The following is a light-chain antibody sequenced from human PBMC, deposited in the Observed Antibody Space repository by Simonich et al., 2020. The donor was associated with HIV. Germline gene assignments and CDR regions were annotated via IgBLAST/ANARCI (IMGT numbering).Light chain of an antibody. V-gene: IGKV1-13*02. CDR2: DAS. J-gene: IGKJ2*01. Sequence: AIQLTQSPSSLSASVGDRVTITCRASQGISSALAWYQQKPGKAPKLLIYDASSLKSGVPSRFSGSGSGTDFTLTISSRQPEDFATYYCQQANSFPYTFGQGTKVEIK. CDR1: QGISSA. CDR3: QQANSFPYT.